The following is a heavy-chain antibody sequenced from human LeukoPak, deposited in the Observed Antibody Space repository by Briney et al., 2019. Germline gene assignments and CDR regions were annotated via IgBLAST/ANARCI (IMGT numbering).Heavy chain of an antibody. V-gene: IGHV3-23*01. CDR1: GFTFSSYG. J-gene: IGHJ4*02. Sequence: GGSLRLSCAGSGFTFSSYGMSWVRQAPGKGLEWVSAISGSGDRLYYADSMKGRFTISRGNSMNTLYLQVNSLRAEDTAVYYCAKDQLGAMLYFDYWGQGTLVTVSS. D-gene: IGHD3-16*01. CDR2: ISGSGDRL. CDR3: AKDQLGAMLYFDY.